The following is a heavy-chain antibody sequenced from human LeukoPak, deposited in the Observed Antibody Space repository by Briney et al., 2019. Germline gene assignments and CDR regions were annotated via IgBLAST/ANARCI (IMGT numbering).Heavy chain of an antibody. CDR2: INHSGST. Sequence: SETLSLTCAVYGGSFSGYYWSWIRQPPGKGLEWIGEINHSGSTNYNPSLKSRVTISVDTSKNQFSLKLSSVTAADTAVHYCARGRRGYSYASDYWGQGTLVTVSS. CDR1: GGSFSGYY. CDR3: ARGRRGYSYASDY. V-gene: IGHV4-34*01. J-gene: IGHJ4*02. D-gene: IGHD5-18*01.